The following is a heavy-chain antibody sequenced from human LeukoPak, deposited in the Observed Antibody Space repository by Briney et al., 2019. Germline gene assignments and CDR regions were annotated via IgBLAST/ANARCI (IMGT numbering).Heavy chain of an antibody. V-gene: IGHV3-7*01. CDR3: ARDYSGGWNDY. J-gene: IGHJ4*02. CDR2: IKEDGSEK. D-gene: IGHD1-26*01. CDR1: GFTFSRYW. Sequence: GGSLRLSCAAAGFTFSRYWRSWVRQATGKGLECVAKIKEDGSEKHYVGSVKGRFTISGDNAKNSLYLQMNSLRAEDTAVYYCARDYSGGWNDYWGQGIRVTVSS.